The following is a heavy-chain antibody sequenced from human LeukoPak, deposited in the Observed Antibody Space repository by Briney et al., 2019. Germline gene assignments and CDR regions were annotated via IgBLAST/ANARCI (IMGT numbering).Heavy chain of an antibody. D-gene: IGHD5-18*01. Sequence: TTGVSLRLSCAVSGLTFSNHGMIWLRKAPGKGLKWVSAISGSGGNTYYADSVKGRFTISRDNAKNTLYLQMNSLRAEDTAVYYCARVVDTHFDYWGQGTLVTVSS. CDR3: ARVVDTHFDY. CDR2: ISGSGGNT. J-gene: IGHJ4*02. CDR1: GLTFSNHG. V-gene: IGHV3-21*01.